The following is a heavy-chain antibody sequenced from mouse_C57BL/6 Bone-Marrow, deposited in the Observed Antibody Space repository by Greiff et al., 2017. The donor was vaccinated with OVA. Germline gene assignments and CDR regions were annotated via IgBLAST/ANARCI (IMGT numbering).Heavy chain of an antibody. J-gene: IGHJ3*01. CDR3: ASHGDYDYDPLFAY. CDR1: GFTFSSYG. D-gene: IGHD2-4*01. CDR2: ISSGGSYT. V-gene: IGHV5-6*01. Sequence: EVQLVESGGDLVKPGGSLKLSCAASGFTFSSYGMSWVRQTPDKRLEWVATISSGGSYTYYPDSVKGRFTISRDNAKNTLYLQMSSLKSEDTAMYYGASHGDYDYDPLFAYWGQGTRVTVSA.